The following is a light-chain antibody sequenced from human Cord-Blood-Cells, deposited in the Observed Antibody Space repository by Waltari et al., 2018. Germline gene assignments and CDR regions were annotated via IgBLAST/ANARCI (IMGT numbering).Light chain of an antibody. Sequence: DIQMTQSPSTLSASVGERVTIPCRASQIISSWLAWYQQKPGKAPKLLSYDASSLESGGPSRFSGSGSGTEFTLTSSSLQPDDFATYYCQQYNSYSPRTFGQGTKVEIK. CDR3: QQYNSYSPRT. J-gene: IGKJ1*01. CDR2: DAS. CDR1: QIISSW. V-gene: IGKV1-5*01.